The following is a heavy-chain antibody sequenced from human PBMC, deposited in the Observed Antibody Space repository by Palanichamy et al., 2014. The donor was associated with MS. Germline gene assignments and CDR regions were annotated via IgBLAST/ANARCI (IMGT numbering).Heavy chain of an antibody. V-gene: IGHV3-30-3*01. CDR2: ISYDGNNK. J-gene: IGHJ4*02. D-gene: IGHD5-24*01. CDR1: GFTFTNYA. CDR3: AGAKDNRWHCFDY. Sequence: QVQLVESGGGVVHPGRSLRLSCAASGFTFTNYAMHWVRRAPGKGLEWVAIISYDGNNKYYADSVKGRFTISRDNSENTLYLQMDSLTSEDTAMYYCAGAKDNRWHCFDYWGQGTLVTVSS.